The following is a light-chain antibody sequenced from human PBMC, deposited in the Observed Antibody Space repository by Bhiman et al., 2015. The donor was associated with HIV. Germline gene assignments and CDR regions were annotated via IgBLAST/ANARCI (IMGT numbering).Light chain of an antibody. CDR1: SSNIGNNY. CDR3: GTWDSSLSAWV. Sequence: QSVLTQPPSVSAAPGQKVTISCSGSSSNIGNNYVSWYQQLPGTAPKLLIYEDNKRPSGIPERFSGSKSGTSATLGITGLQTGDEADYYCGTWDSSLSAWVFGGGTKLYRP. J-gene: IGLJ3*02. CDR2: EDN. V-gene: IGLV1-51*02.